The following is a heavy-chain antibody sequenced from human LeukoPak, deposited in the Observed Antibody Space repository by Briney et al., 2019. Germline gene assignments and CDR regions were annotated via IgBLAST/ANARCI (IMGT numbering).Heavy chain of an antibody. D-gene: IGHD6-19*01. CDR3: ARRVAGTRIDC. V-gene: IGHV3-23*01. Sequence: PGGSLRLSCAASGFTFSSYAMSWVRQAPGKGLEWVSAISGSGDSTYYADSVRGRFTISRDNSKNTLCLQMNSLRAEDTAIYYCARRVAGTRIDCWGQGTLVTVSS. CDR2: ISGSGDST. CDR1: GFTFSSYA. J-gene: IGHJ4*02.